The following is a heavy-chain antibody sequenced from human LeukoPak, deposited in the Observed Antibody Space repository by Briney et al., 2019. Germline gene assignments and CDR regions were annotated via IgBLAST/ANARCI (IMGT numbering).Heavy chain of an antibody. V-gene: IGHV3-23*01. J-gene: IGHJ4*02. D-gene: IGHD1-1*01. CDR1: GFTFSSLA. CDR3: AKGQELDDGVFDS. CDR2: IRSNGDTT. Sequence: GGSLRLSCTASGFTFSSLAMTWVRQAPGKGLEWVSTIRSNGDTTYNADSVKGRFTISRDNPKNTLYLELNSLRVEDTATFYCAKGQELDDGVFDSWGQGTMVTVSS.